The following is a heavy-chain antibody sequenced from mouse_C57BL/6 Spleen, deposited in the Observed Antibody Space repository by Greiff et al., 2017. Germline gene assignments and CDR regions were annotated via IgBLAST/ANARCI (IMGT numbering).Heavy chain of an antibody. Sequence: DVQLQESGAELVRPGASVKLSCTASGFNIKDDYMHWVKQRPEQGLEWIGWIDPENGDTEYASKFQGKATITADTSSNTAYLQLSSLTSEDTAVYYCTHYYGSSLPTDYWGQGTSVTVSS. CDR2: IDPENGDT. J-gene: IGHJ4*01. V-gene: IGHV14-4*01. CDR3: THYYGSSLPTDY. D-gene: IGHD1-1*01. CDR1: GFNIKDDY.